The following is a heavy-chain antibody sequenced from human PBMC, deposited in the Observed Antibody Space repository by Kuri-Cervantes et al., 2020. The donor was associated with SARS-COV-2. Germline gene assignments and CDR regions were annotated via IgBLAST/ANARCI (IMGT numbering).Heavy chain of an antibody. Sequence: GGSLRLSCAASGFSFSRYCMSWVRQAPGKGLEWVSGINWNGGSTGYADSVKGRFTISRDNAKNSLYLQMNSLRAEDTALYYCARDHRRRTYYDFWSGYYPNYFDYWGQGTLVTVSS. CDR2: INWNGGST. D-gene: IGHD3-3*01. CDR3: ARDHRRRTYYDFWSGYYPNYFDY. V-gene: IGHV3-20*04. CDR1: GFSFSRYC. J-gene: IGHJ4*02.